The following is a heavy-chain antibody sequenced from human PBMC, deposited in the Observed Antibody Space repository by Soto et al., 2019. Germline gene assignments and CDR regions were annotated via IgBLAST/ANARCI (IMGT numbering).Heavy chain of an antibody. CDR3: AKDPGACTNGVCNY. J-gene: IGHJ4*02. CDR2: ISYDGSNK. CDR1: GFTFSSYG. Sequence: ESGGGVVQPGRSLRLSCAASGFTFSSYGMHWVRQAPGKGLEWVAVISYDGSNKYYADSVKGRFTISRDNSKNTLYLQMNSLRAEDTAVYYCAKDPGACTNGVCNYWGQGTLVTVSS. D-gene: IGHD2-8*01. V-gene: IGHV3-30*18.